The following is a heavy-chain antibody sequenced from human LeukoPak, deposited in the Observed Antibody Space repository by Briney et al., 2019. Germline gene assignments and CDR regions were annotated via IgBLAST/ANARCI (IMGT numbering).Heavy chain of an antibody. CDR1: GVIFSSYE. Sequence: GGSLRLSCAASGVIFSSYEMNWVRQAPGRGLEWISYISTSGTKRNYADSVKGRFTISRDNANMSLYLQMDSLRVEDTAVYHCVRETNWNIFDPWGQGTLVTVSS. CDR2: ISTSGTKR. V-gene: IGHV3-48*03. CDR3: VRETNWNIFDP. D-gene: IGHD1/OR15-1a*01. J-gene: IGHJ5*02.